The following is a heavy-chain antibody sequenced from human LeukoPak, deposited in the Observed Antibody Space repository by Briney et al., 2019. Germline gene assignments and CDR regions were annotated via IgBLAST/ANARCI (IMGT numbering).Heavy chain of an antibody. Sequence: EGSLRLSCAASGFTFSGYWMHWVRQSPGKGLVWVSSLNEDGSVTSHADSVKGRFTISRDNARNTLYLQMNSLRAEDTAVYYCGTTFKFWDRGTLVTLPS. CDR3: GTTFKF. V-gene: IGHV3-74*01. CDR2: LNEDGSVT. J-gene: IGHJ4*02. CDR1: GFTFSGYW. D-gene: IGHD3-16*01.